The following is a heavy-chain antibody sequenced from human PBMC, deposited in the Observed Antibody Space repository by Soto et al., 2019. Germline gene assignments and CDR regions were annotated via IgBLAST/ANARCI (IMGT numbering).Heavy chain of an antibody. CDR2: IYYSGST. J-gene: IGHJ5*02. Sequence: SETLSLTCTVSGCSISSYYWSWIRQPPGKGLEWIGYIYYSGSTNYNPSLKSRVTISVDTSKNQFSLKLSSVTAADTAVYYCARVGFAMVRGVIGWXDPWGQGTLVTVSS. CDR3: ARVGFAMVRGVIGWXDP. V-gene: IGHV4-59*01. CDR1: GCSISSYY. D-gene: IGHD3-10*01.